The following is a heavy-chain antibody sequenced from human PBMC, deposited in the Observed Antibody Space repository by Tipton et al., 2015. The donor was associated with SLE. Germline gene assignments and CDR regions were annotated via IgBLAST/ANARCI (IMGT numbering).Heavy chain of an antibody. V-gene: IGHV4-4*08. Sequence: TLSLTCTVSGGSISSHYWSWIRQPPGKGLEWIGYIYTSGSTNYNPSLKSRVTISVDTSKNQFSLKLSSVTAADTAVYYCARFRGYDSSGYYHFDYWGQGTLVTVSS. CDR2: IYTSGST. D-gene: IGHD3-22*01. CDR1: GGSISSHY. J-gene: IGHJ4*02. CDR3: ARFRGYDSSGYYHFDY.